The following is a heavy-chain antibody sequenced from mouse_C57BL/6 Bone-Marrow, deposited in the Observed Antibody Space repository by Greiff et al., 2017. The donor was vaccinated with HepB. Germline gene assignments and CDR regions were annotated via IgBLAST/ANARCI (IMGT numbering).Heavy chain of an antibody. V-gene: IGHV1-18*01. CDR1: GYTFTDYN. Sequence: VQLQQSGPELVKPGASVKIPCKASGYTFTDYNMDWVKQSHGKSLEWIGDINPNNGGTIYNQKFKGKATLTVDKSSSTAYMELRSLTSEDTAVYYCARRPYWYFDVWGTGTTVTVSS. CDR3: ARRPYWYFDV. J-gene: IGHJ1*03. CDR2: INPNNGGT.